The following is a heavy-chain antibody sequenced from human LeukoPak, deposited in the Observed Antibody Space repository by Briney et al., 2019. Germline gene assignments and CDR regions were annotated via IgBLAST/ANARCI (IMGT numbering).Heavy chain of an antibody. Sequence: ASVKVSCKASGGTFSSYAISWVRQAPGQGLEWMGGIIPIFGTANYAQKFQGRVTITADESTSTAYMELSSLSSVTAADTAVYYCARSYDFWSGAVDYWGQGTLVTVSS. V-gene: IGHV1-69*13. D-gene: IGHD3-3*01. CDR1: GGTFSSYA. J-gene: IGHJ4*02. CDR2: IIPIFGTA. CDR3: ARSYDFWSGAVDY.